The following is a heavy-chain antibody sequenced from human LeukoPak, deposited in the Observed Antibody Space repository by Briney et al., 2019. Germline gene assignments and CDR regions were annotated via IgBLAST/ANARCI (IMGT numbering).Heavy chain of an antibody. J-gene: IGHJ6*04. Sequence: GGSLRLSCAASGFTFSSYSMNWVRQAPGKGLEWVGRIKSKTDGGTTDYAAPVKGRFTISRDDSKNTLYLQMNSLKTEDTAVYYCTTAVNYGDYVSSYYYGMDVWGKGTTVTVSS. D-gene: IGHD4-17*01. V-gene: IGHV3-15*01. CDR1: GFTFSSYS. CDR2: IKSKTDGGTT. CDR3: TTAVNYGDYVSSYYYGMDV.